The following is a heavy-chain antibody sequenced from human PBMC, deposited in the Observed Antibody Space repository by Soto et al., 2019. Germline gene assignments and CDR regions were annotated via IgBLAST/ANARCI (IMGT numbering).Heavy chain of an antibody. CDR2: IFHSGIS. V-gene: IGHV4-30-2*01. Sequence: PSETLSLTCAFSVGSITTVGYSCSWIRQPPWKGLEWIGYIFHSGISYSNPSLKGRVTMSVDGSKNRFSLRLSSVTAADTAVYYCARSISARKYYFEYWGQGTLVIVSS. D-gene: IGHD6-6*01. CDR3: ARSISARKYYFEY. CDR1: VGSITTVGYS. J-gene: IGHJ4*02.